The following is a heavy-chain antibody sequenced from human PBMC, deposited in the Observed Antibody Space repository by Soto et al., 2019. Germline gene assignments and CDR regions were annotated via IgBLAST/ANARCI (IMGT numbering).Heavy chain of an antibody. J-gene: IGHJ6*03. V-gene: IGHV1-2*04. CDR1: GDSFNDYY. D-gene: IGHD5-12*01. CDR2: INPNGGVT. CDR3: ARESGGATATLDYYYFYMDV. Sequence: QVQLVQSGAEVRKPGASVTVSCRSSGDSFNDYYIHWVRQAPGQGFEWMGWINPNGGVTKYAQNFQGWVSMTRDTSIRTVYMQLSRLRSDDTAVYYCARESGGATATLDYYYFYMDVWGTGTTGTVSS.